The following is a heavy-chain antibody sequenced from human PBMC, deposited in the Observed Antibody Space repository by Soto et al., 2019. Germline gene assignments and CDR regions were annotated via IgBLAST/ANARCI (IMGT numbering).Heavy chain of an antibody. J-gene: IGHJ4*02. V-gene: IGHV4-34*01. CDR2: INHSGSA. Sequence: QVLLQQVGAGRLRPSETLSLTCAVYGGSLIDYSWGWIRQSPGTGLEWIGEINHSGSANYNPSLKSRVTISVDTSKNQFPLKLYSVTAADAAVYYCARVSDYWSQGTLVTVSS. CDR1: GGSLIDYS. CDR3: ARVSDY.